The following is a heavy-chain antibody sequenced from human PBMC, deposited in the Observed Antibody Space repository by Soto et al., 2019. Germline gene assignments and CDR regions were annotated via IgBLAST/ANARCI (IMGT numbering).Heavy chain of an antibody. CDR1: GGTFSSYT. Sequence: QVQLVQSGAEVQKPGSSVKVSCKASGGTFSSYTISWVRQAPGQGLEWMGRIIPILGIANYAQKFQGRVTITADKSTSTAYMELSSLRSEDTAVYYCARTKYYYGSGSYYNVNWFDPWGQGTLVTVSS. CDR3: ARTKYYYGSGSYYNVNWFDP. J-gene: IGHJ5*02. CDR2: IIPILGIA. V-gene: IGHV1-69*02. D-gene: IGHD3-10*01.